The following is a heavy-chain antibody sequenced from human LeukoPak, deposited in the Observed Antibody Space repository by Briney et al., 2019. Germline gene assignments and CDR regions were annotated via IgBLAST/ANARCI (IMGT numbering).Heavy chain of an antibody. V-gene: IGHV1-46*01. J-gene: IGHJ4*02. CDR2: INPSGGST. CDR1: GYTFTSYY. CDR3: ATDRRWAVAGMVY. D-gene: IGHD6-19*01. Sequence: WASVKVSCKASGYTFTSYYMHWVRQAPGQGLEWMGIINPSGGSTSYAQKFQGRVTMTEDTSTDTAYMELSSLRSEDTAVYYCATDRRWAVAGMVYWGQGTLVTVSS.